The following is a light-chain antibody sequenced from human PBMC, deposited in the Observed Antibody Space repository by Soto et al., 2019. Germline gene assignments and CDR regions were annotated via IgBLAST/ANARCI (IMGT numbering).Light chain of an antibody. V-gene: IGKV4-1*01. CDR2: WAS. CDR1: QSVLSSSNNQNY. J-gene: IGKJ2*01. Sequence: DIVMTQSPDSLAVSLGERATINCKSSQSVLSSSNNQNYLAWYQQKPGQPPKLLIYWASTRESGVPDRISGSRSGTDFSLTISSLQAEYVAVYYCQQYYSTPYTFGQGTKLEIK. CDR3: QQYYSTPYT.